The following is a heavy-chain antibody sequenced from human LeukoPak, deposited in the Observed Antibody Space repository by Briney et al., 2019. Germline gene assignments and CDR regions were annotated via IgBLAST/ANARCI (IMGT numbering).Heavy chain of an antibody. J-gene: IGHJ6*02. CDR1: GYTFTSYG. Sequence: SVKVSCKASGYTFTSYGISWVRQAPGQGLEWMGWISAYNGNTNYAQKLQGRVTMTTDTSTSTAYMELRSLRSDDTAVYYCARDWIGCSSTSCYHYYYYGMDVWGQGTTVTVPS. V-gene: IGHV1-18*01. D-gene: IGHD2-2*01. CDR2: ISAYNGNT. CDR3: ARDWIGCSSTSCYHYYYYGMDV.